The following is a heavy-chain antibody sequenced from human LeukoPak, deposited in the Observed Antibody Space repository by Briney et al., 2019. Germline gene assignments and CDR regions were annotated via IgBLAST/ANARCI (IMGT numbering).Heavy chain of an antibody. D-gene: IGHD6-13*01. Sequence: GGSLRLSCAASGFTFSSYGMHWVRQAPGKGLEWVAFIRYDGSNKYYADSVKGRFTISRDNFKNTLYLQMNSLRAEDTAVYYCAKSRYSSSWYLVDYWGRGTLVTVSS. CDR1: GFTFSSYG. J-gene: IGHJ4*02. CDR2: IRYDGSNK. V-gene: IGHV3-30*02. CDR3: AKSRYSSSWYLVDY.